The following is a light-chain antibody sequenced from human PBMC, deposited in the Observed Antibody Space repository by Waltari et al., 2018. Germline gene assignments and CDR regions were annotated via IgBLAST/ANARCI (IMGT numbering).Light chain of an antibody. Sequence: QSALTHPAPVSGSPGQSITLSCPGTSSDVGVYQYVSWYQQHPGKAPKLMISDVSNGPSGVSNRFTGSKSDNTASLTISGLQAEDEADYSCSSYTSSSTWVFGGGTNLTVL. V-gene: IGLV2-14*01. CDR3: SSYTSSSTWV. CDR1: SSDVGVYQY. J-gene: IGLJ3*02. CDR2: DVS.